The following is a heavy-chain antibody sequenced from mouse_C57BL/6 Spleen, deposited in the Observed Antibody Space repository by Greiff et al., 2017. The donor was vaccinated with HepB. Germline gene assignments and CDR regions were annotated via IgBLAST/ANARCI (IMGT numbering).Heavy chain of an antibody. V-gene: IGHV1-26*01. CDR1: GYTFTDYY. CDR2: INPNNGGT. D-gene: IGHD2-3*01. J-gene: IGHJ2*01. CDR3: ARDDGYPDY. Sequence: EVQLQQSGPELVKPGASVKISCKASGYTFTDYYMNWVKQSHGKSLEWIGDINPNNGGTSYNQKFKGKATLTVDKSSSTANMELRSLTSDDSAVYYCARDDGYPDYWGQGTTLTVSS.